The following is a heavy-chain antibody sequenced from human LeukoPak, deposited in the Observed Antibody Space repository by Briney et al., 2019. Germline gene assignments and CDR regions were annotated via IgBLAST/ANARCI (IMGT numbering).Heavy chain of an antibody. D-gene: IGHD6-6*01. V-gene: IGHV3-15*01. CDR3: TTDWTTISSSSGDY. CDR1: GFTFSNAW. J-gene: IGHJ4*02. Sequence: GGSLRLSCAASGFTFSNAWMSWVRQAPGKGLEWVGRIKSKTDGGTTDYAAPVKGRFTISRDDSKNTLYLQMNSLNTEDTAVYYCTTDWTTISSSSGDYWGQGTLVNVSS. CDR2: IKSKTDGGTT.